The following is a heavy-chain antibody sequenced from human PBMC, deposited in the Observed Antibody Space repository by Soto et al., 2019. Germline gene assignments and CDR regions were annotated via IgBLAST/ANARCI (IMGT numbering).Heavy chain of an antibody. V-gene: IGHV4-59*01. J-gene: IGHJ3*02. D-gene: IGHD2-21*01. CDR1: GGSISTYY. CDR2: IYYSGST. Sequence: QVQLQESGPGLVKPSETLSLTCTVSGGSISTYYWSWVRQPPGKGLEWIGYIYYSGSTNYSPSLQSRVTMSVDTSKNQFSLKLNSVTAADTAVYCCARVRIPDAFDIWGQGTMVTVSS. CDR3: ARVRIPDAFDI.